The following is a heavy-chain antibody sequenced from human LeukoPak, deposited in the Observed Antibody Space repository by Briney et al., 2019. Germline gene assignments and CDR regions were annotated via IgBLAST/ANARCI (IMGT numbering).Heavy chain of an antibody. V-gene: IGHV4-34*01. CDR1: GGSFSGYY. CDR2: INHSGST. D-gene: IGHD6-19*01. Sequence: PSETLSLTCAVYGGSFSGYYWSWIRQPPGKGLEWIGEINHSGSTNYNPSLKSRVTISVDTSKNQFSLKLSSVTAADTAVYYCARGRIAVAGKNWFDPWGQGTRVIVSS. J-gene: IGHJ5*02. CDR3: ARGRIAVAGKNWFDP.